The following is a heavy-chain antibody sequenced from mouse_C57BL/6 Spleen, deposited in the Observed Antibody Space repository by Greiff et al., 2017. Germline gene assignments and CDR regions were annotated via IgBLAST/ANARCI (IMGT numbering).Heavy chain of an antibody. Sequence: QVQLQQPGAELVMPGASVKLSCKASGYTFTSYWMHWVKQRPGQGLEWIGEIDPSDSYTNYNQKFKGKSTLTVDKSSSTAYMQLSSLTSEDSAVYSCARGGAQATDYWGQGTTLTVSS. CDR2: IDPSDSYT. J-gene: IGHJ2*01. CDR3: ARGGAQATDY. V-gene: IGHV1-69*01. CDR1: GYTFTSYW. D-gene: IGHD3-2*02.